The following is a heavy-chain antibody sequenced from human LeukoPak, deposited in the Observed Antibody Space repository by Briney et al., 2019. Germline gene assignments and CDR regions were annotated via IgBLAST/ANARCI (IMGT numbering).Heavy chain of an antibody. V-gene: IGHV4-39*01. CDR1: GFTVSSNY. Sequence: PGGSLRLSCAASGFTVSSNYMSWLRQPPGKGLEWIGSIYDSGSTYYNPSLKSRVTISVDTSKNQFSLKLNSVTAADTAVYYCARHYGPWGQGTLVTVSS. CDR3: ARHYGP. J-gene: IGHJ5*02. D-gene: IGHD3-10*01. CDR2: IYDSGST.